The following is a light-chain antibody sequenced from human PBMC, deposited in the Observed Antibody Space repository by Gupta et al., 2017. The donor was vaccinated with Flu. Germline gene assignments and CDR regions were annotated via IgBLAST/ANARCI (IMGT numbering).Light chain of an antibody. J-gene: IGKJ4*01. Sequence: DTQMTQSPSSLSAYVGDRVTITCRASQRIGTYVNWYQQKVGKAPNLLIYAASRLKSGVPSRFSGSGSGTDFTLTIRRRQPEDSANYYCQHGNNTPFTFGRGTXVDIK. CDR2: AAS. V-gene: IGKV1-39*01. CDR1: QRIGTY. CDR3: QHGNNTPFT.